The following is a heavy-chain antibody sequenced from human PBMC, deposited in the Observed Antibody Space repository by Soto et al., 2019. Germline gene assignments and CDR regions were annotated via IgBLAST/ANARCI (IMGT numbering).Heavy chain of an antibody. CDR1: GFTFSSYA. V-gene: IGHV3-23*01. D-gene: IGHD2-15*01. Sequence: EVQLLESGAGLVQPGGSLRLSCAASGFTFSSYAISWVRQAPGKGLEWVSAMSGSGGSTYYADSVKGRFTISRDNSKSTLDLHLNSLRVDGTAVYYCATNPQMCSGGSCYSGLGYWGRGTLVTVSA. J-gene: IGHJ4*02. CDR2: MSGSGGST. CDR3: ATNPQMCSGGSCYSGLGY.